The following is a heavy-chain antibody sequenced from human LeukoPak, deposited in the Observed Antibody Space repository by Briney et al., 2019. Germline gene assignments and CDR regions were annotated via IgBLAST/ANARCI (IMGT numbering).Heavy chain of an antibody. CDR1: GDSISSYTAA. CDR2: TYYRSRWLL. J-gene: IGHJ5*01. D-gene: IGHD3-10*01. V-gene: IGHV6-1*01. CDR3: ARDGDFYGSGTLDS. Sequence: SQTLSLTCAISGDSISSYTAAWNWIRQSLSRGLEWLGRTYYRSRWLLDYAVLVRSRITINADTSKNRFSVQLASVTPDDTAVYYCARDGDFYGSGTLDSWGQGTLVTVSS.